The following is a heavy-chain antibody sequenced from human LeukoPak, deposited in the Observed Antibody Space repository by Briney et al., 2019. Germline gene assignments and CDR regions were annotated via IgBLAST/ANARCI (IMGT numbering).Heavy chain of an antibody. CDR2: IYYSGST. CDR1: GGSISSYY. J-gene: IGHJ4*02. CDR3: ARRNSGYDSAYLDY. V-gene: IGHV4-59*01. Sequence: SETLSLTCTVSGGSISSYYWSWIRQPPGKGLEWIGYIYYSGSTNYNPSLKSRVTISVDTSKNQFSLKLSSVTAVDTAVYYCARRNSGYDSAYLDYWGQGTLVTVSS. D-gene: IGHD5-12*01.